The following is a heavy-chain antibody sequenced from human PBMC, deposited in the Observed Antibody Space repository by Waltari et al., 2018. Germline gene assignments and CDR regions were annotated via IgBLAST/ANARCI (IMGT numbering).Heavy chain of an antibody. CDR1: GGSISSHY. V-gene: IGHV4-59*11. J-gene: IGHJ4*02. CDR3: AGYSSGWSKTVDY. CDR2: IYYSGST. Sequence: QVQLQESGPGLVKPSETLSLTCTVSGGSISSHYWSWIRQPPGKGLEWIGYIYYSGSTNYNPSLKSRVTISVDTSKNQFSLKLSSVTAADTAVYYCAGYSSGWSKTVDYWGQGTLVTVSS. D-gene: IGHD6-19*01.